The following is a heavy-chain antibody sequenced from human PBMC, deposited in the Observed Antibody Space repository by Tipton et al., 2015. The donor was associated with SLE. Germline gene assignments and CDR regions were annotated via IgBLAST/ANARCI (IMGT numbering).Heavy chain of an antibody. V-gene: IGHV3-30-3*01. D-gene: IGHD3-22*01. CDR2: ISYDGSNK. Sequence: SLRLSCAASGFTFSSYAMSWVRQAPGKGLEWVAVISYDGSNKYYADSVKGRFTISRDNSKNTLYLQMNSLRAEDTAVYYCASDAYYYDSSGYSDYWGQGTLVTVSS. CDR3: ASDAYYYDSSGYSDY. J-gene: IGHJ4*02. CDR1: GFTFSSYA.